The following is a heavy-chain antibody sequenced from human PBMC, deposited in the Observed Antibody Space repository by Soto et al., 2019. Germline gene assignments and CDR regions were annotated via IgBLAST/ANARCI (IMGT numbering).Heavy chain of an antibody. Sequence: ASVKVSCKASGYTFTGYYMHWVRQAPGQGLEWMGWINPNSGGTNYAQKFQGRVTMTRDTSISTAYMELSRLRSDDTAVYYCARAPMVLTRSYFDSWGQGTPVTVSS. J-gene: IGHJ4*02. CDR3: ARAPMVLTRSYFDS. D-gene: IGHD3-22*01. V-gene: IGHV1-2*02. CDR2: INPNSGGT. CDR1: GYTFTGYY.